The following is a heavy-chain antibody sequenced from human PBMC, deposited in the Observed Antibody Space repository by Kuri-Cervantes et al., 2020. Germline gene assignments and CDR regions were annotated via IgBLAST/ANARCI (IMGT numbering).Heavy chain of an antibody. D-gene: IGHD2-21*02. CDR3: ARVDCGGDCYSDPYFFYYIDV. V-gene: IGHV4-4*07. Sequence: GSLRLSCTASGGSIISYYRRWIRQPAGKSMEWIGRIYTSVRTNYNPSLQSRVTISIGTTKCQFSLRLSPVPAAGTAVYYCARVDCGGDCYSDPYFFYYIDVWGKGTTVTVSS. CDR1: GGSIISYY. CDR2: IYTSVRT. J-gene: IGHJ6*03.